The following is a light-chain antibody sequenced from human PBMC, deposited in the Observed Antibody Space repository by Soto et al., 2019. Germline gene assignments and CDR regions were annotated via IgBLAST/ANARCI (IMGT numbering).Light chain of an antibody. CDR1: SSDVGYYNV. J-gene: IGLJ1*01. CDR2: EAS. V-gene: IGLV2-23*01. CDR3: CSYADSSTYV. Sequence: QSALTQPASVSGSPGQSIAISCTGTSSDVGYYNVVSWYQQHPGKAPKLMIYEASKRPSGVSNRFSGSKSGNTASLTISGLQAEDEADFYCCSYADSSTYVFGTGTKLTVL.